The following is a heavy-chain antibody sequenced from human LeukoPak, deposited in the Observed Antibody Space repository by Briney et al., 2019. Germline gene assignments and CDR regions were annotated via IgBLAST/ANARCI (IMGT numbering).Heavy chain of an antibody. V-gene: IGHV3-23*01. Sequence: HPGGSLRLSCAASGFTFSSYAMSWVRQAPGKGLEWVSAISGRDSSTYYADSVKGRFTISRDNSRNTLYLQMNSLSAEDTAVYYCAKGSSSSRPYYFDFWGQGTLVTVSS. CDR3: AKGSSSSRPYYFDF. CDR1: GFTFSSYA. J-gene: IGHJ4*02. CDR2: ISGRDSST. D-gene: IGHD6-13*01.